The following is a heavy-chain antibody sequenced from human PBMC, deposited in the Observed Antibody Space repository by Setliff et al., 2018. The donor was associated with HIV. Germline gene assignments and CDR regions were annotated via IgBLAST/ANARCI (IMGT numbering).Heavy chain of an antibody. Sequence: PSETLSLTCTISGVYISNYHWGWIRQPPGRGLEWIGSIHTTGSPKNNPSLQSRVSISIDMAKSLFSLKLSSVTAADTAVYYCASGGTVDYWGQGTLVTV. CDR1: GVYISNYH. D-gene: IGHD2-15*01. CDR3: ASGGTVDY. V-gene: IGHV4-4*08. J-gene: IGHJ4*02. CDR2: IHTTGSP.